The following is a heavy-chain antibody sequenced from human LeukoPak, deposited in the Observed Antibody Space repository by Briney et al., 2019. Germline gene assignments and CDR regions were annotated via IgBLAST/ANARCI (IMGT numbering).Heavy chain of an antibody. V-gene: IGHV4-59*01. Sequence: SETLSLTCTVSGGSISSYYWSWLRQPPGKGLEWIGYIYYSGSTNYNPSLKSRVTISVDTSKNQFSLKLSSVTAADTAVYYCARVLSLAGIQSCDAFDIWGQGTMVTVSS. CDR1: GGSISSYY. D-gene: IGHD6-13*01. CDR3: ARVLSLAGIQSCDAFDI. J-gene: IGHJ3*02. CDR2: IYYSGST.